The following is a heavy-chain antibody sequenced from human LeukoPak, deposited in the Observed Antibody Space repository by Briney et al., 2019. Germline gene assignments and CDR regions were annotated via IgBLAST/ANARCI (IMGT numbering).Heavy chain of an antibody. CDR1: GFTFSSYG. CDR3: AKGRPYPAVGSSHFDY. CDR2: ISYDGSNK. J-gene: IGHJ4*02. D-gene: IGHD3-10*01. V-gene: IGHV3-30*18. Sequence: GGSLRLSCAASGFTFSSYGMHWVRQAPGTGLEWVAVISYDGSNKYYADSVKGRFTISRDNSKNTLYLQMNSLRAEDTAVYYCAKGRPYPAVGSSHFDYWGQGTLVTVSS.